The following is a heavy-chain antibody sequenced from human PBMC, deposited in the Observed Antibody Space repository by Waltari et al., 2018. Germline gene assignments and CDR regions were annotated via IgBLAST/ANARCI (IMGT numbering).Heavy chain of an antibody. Sequence: EVQVVETGGGLIQPGGSLRLSCAASGFIVSNNYMNWVRQAPGKGLEWVSSMYSSGDTYYAASVEGRFTISRDNSKNTLYLQMNSLRAEDTAVYYCARDPSAPGGDVWGKGTTVTVSS. J-gene: IGHJ6*04. D-gene: IGHD3-10*01. CDR3: ARDPSAPGGDV. CDR1: GFIVSNNY. CDR2: MYSSGDT. V-gene: IGHV3-53*02.